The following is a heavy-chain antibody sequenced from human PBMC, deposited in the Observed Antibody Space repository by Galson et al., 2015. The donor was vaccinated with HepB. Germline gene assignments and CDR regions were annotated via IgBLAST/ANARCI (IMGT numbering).Heavy chain of an antibody. CDR1: GFTFSSYG. V-gene: IGHV3-33*01. J-gene: IGHJ4*02. D-gene: IGHD3-10*01. Sequence: SLRLSCAASGFTFSSYGMHWVRQAPGKGLEWVAVIWYDGSNKYYADSVKGRFTISRDNSKNTLYLQMNSLRAEDTAVYYCARSLLWFGYFDYWGQGTLVTVSS. CDR2: IWYDGSNK. CDR3: ARSLLWFGYFDY.